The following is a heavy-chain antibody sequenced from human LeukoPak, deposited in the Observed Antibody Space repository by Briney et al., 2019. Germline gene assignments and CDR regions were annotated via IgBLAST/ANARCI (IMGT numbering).Heavy chain of an antibody. D-gene: IGHD6-13*01. V-gene: IGHV4-39*01. Sequence: SETLSLTCTVSGGSISSSSYYWGWIRQPPGKGLEWIGSIYYSGSTYYNPSPKSRVTISVDTSKNQFSLKLSSVTAADTAVYYCARLWIAAAGFDYWGQGTLVTVSS. CDR2: IYYSGST. CDR3: ARLWIAAAGFDY. J-gene: IGHJ4*02. CDR1: GGSISSSSYY.